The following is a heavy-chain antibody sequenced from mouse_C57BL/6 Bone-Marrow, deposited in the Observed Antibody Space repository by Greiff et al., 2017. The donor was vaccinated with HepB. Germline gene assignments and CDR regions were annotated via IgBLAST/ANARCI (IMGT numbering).Heavy chain of an antibody. V-gene: IGHV1-76*01. D-gene: IGHD1-1*01. CDR2: IYPGSGKT. CDR1: GYTFTDYY. Sequence: VQLQQSGAELVRPGASVKLSCKASGYTFTDYYINWVKQRPGQGLEWIARIYPGSGKTYYNEKFKGKATLTAEKSSSTAYMQLSSLTSEDSAVYFCAREGSYYGSIPFAYWGQGTLVTVSA. CDR3: AREGSYYGSIPFAY. J-gene: IGHJ3*01.